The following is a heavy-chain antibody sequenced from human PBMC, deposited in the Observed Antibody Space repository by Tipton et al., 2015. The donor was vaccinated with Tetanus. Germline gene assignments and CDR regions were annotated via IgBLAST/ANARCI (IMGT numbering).Heavy chain of an antibody. V-gene: IGHV4-39*01. D-gene: IGHD6-13*01. CDR1: GGSISSIS. CDR3: AKHGDTSRNYYFDY. Sequence: TLSLTCTVSGGSISSISWIRQPPGKGLEWIGNIFYSGSTSYNPSPKSRVTLSVDTSGNQFSLKLTSVTAADTAIYYCAKHGDTSRNYYFDYWGQGALVTVSS. CDR2: IFYSGST. J-gene: IGHJ4*02.